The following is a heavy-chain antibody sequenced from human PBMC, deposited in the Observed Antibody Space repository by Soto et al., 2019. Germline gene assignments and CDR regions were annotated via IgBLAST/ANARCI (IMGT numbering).Heavy chain of an antibody. CDR1: GFTFSSYG. CDR2: ISYDGSNK. Sequence: GGSLRLSCAASGFTFSSYGMHWVRQAPGKGLEWVAVISYDGSNKYYADSVKGRFTISRDNSKNTLYLQMNSLRAEDTAVYYCAKDTERWLPFYYFDYWGQGTLVTVSS. J-gene: IGHJ4*02. D-gene: IGHD5-12*01. V-gene: IGHV3-30*18. CDR3: AKDTERWLPFYYFDY.